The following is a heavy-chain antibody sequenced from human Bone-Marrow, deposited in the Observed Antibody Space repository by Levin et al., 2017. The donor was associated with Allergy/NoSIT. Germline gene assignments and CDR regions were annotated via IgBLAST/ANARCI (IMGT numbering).Heavy chain of an antibody. CDR2: ISYDGSNK. CDR1: GFTFSSYA. CDR3: ARDRDDSHSSGWYFFFDY. Sequence: GGSLRLSCAASGFTFSSYAMHWVRQAPGKGLEWVAVISYDGSNKYYADSVKGRFTISRDNSKNTLYLQMNSLRAEDTAVYYCARDRDDSHSSGWYFFFDYWGQGTLVTVSS. V-gene: IGHV3-30-3*01. J-gene: IGHJ4*02. D-gene: IGHD6-19*01.